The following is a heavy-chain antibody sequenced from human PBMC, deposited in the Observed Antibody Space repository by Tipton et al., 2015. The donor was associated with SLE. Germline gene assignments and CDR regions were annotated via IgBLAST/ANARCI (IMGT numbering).Heavy chain of an antibody. Sequence: TLSLTCTVSGGSISSYSWSWIRQPPGKGLEWIGYIYYSGSTNYNPSLKSRDTILVDKSKNQLSLKLSSVTAADTAVYYCASGDFGDYVFESWGQGTLVTVSS. J-gene: IGHJ4*02. D-gene: IGHD4-17*01. CDR3: ASGDFGDYVFES. CDR2: IYYSGST. V-gene: IGHV4-59*12. CDR1: GGSISSYS.